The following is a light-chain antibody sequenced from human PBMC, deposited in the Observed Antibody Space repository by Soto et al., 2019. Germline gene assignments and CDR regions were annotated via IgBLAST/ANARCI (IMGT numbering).Light chain of an antibody. CDR1: SSNIGSNY. CDR2: RNN. J-gene: IGLJ2*01. Sequence: QSVLTQPPSASGTPGQRVTISCSGSSSNIGSNYVFWYQHLPGTTPKLLIYRNNQRPSGVPDRFSGSKSGTSASLAISGLRSEDETDYYCAAWDDSLSGVVFCGGTKLTVL. CDR3: AAWDDSLSGVV. V-gene: IGLV1-47*01.